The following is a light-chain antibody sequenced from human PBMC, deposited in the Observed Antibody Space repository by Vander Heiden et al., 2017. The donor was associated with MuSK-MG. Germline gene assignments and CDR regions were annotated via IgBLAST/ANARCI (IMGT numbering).Light chain of an antibody. CDR1: SSDVGGYNY. J-gene: IGLJ3*02. CDR3: CSYAGSYTWM. Sequence: QPALTQPRSVSGSPGQSVTISCTGTSSDVGGYNYVSWYQQHPGKAPKLMIYEVSKRPSGVSNRFSGSKSGNTASLTISGLQAEDEADDYCCSYAGSYTWMFGGGTKMTVL. V-gene: IGLV2-11*01. CDR2: EVS.